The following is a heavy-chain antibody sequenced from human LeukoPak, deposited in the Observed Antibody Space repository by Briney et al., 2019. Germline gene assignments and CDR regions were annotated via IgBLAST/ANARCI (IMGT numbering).Heavy chain of an antibody. CDR2: ISSGSSTI. D-gene: IGHD3/OR15-3a*01. CDR3: ARERVRTGQRDAFDI. Sequence: GGSLRLSWAASGFTFSSYTMHWVRQAPGKGLEWVSSISSGSSTIYHADSVKGRFTISRDNAKNSLFLEINSLRDEDTAVYYCARERVRTGQRDAFDIWGQGTMVTLSS. V-gene: IGHV3-48*02. CDR1: GFTFSSYT. J-gene: IGHJ3*02.